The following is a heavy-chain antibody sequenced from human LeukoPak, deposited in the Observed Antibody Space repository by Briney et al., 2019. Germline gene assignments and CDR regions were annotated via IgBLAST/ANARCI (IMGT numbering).Heavy chain of an antibody. J-gene: IGHJ3*02. Sequence: ASVTVSCRSCVYSFSNYGLSWVRQAPGKGLEWMGWISGYYGNTHYAQNLQGRVTMTPETSTSTAYIERRSLTSDDTAVYYCAKDRLWFGTTDASIWGKGTMVTVFS. V-gene: IGHV1-18*01. CDR3: AKDRLWFGTTDASI. CDR1: VYSFSNYG. CDR2: ISGYYGNT. D-gene: IGHD3-10*01.